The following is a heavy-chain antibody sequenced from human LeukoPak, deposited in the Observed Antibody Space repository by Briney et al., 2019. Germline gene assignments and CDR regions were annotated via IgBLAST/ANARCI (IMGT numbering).Heavy chain of an antibody. V-gene: IGHV4-59*01. J-gene: IGHJ4*02. CDR3: ARDRWYCSSTSCPPTISGY. Sequence: SETLSLTCTVSGGSISSYYWSWIRQPPGKGLEWIGYIYYSGSTNYNPSLKSRVTISVDTSKNQFSLKLSSVTAADTAVYYCARDRWYCSSTSCPPTISGYWGQGTLVTVSS. D-gene: IGHD2-2*01. CDR2: IYYSGST. CDR1: GGSISSYY.